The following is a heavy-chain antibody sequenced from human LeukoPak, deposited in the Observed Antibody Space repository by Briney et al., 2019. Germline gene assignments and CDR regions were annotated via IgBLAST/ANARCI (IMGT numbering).Heavy chain of an antibody. CDR1: GYSFSSGYY. CDR2: IYHSGST. Sequence: SETLSLTCAVSGYSFSSGYYWGWIRQPPGKGLEWIGSIYHSGSTYYNPSLKSRVTISVDTSKNQFSLKLSSVTAADTAVYYCARDFSVAGTRGNWFDPWGQGTLVTVSS. CDR3: ARDFSVAGTRGNWFDP. J-gene: IGHJ5*02. D-gene: IGHD6-19*01. V-gene: IGHV4-38-2*02.